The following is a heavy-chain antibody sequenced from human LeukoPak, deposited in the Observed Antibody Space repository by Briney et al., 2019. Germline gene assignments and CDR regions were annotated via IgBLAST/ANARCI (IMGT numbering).Heavy chain of an antibody. D-gene: IGHD1-7*01. CDR3: ARGNFPFDY. J-gene: IGHJ4*02. CDR2: INHSGST. Sequence: MSSETLSLTCTVSGGSVSSGTYYWSWIRQPPEKGLEWIGEINHSGSTNYNPSLKSRVTISVDTSKSQFSLKLSSMTAADTAVYYCARGNFPFDYWGQGTLVTVSS. CDR1: GGSVSSGTYY. V-gene: IGHV4-39*07.